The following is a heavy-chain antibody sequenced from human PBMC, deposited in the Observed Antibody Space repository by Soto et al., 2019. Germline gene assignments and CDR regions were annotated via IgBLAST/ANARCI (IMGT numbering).Heavy chain of an antibody. J-gene: IGHJ6*02. CDR2: ISGSGGST. D-gene: IGHD6-19*01. CDR1: GFTFSSYA. Sequence: PGGSLRLSCAASGFTFSSYAMSWVRQAPGKGLEWVSAISGSGGSTYYADSVKGRFTISRDNSKNTLYLQMNSLRAEDTAVYYCANDIAVAGTNYYYYGMDVWGQGTTVTVSS. CDR3: ANDIAVAGTNYYYYGMDV. V-gene: IGHV3-23*01.